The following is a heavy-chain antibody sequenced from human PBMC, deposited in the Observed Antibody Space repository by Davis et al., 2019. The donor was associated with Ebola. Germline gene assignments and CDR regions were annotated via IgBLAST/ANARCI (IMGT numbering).Heavy chain of an antibody. CDR1: GFTFSDYY. J-gene: IGHJ4*02. V-gene: IGHV3-11*01. Sequence: GESLKISCAASGFTFSDYYMSWIRQAPGKGLEWVSYISSSGSTIYYADSVKGRFTISRDNAKNSLYLQMNSLRAEGTAVYYCARVATIGVVHYHLDYWGQGTLVTVSS. CDR2: ISSSGSTI. CDR3: ARVATIGVVHYHLDY. D-gene: IGHD3-22*01.